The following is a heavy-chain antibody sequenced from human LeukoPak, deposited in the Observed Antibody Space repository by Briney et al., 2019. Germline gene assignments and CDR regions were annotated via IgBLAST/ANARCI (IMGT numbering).Heavy chain of an antibody. J-gene: IGHJ4*02. Sequence: SETLSLTCAVSGGSISSGGYSWSWIRQPPGKGLEWIGYIYHSGSTYYNPSLKSRVTISVDRSKNQFSLKLSPVTAADTAVYYCARVNDSSGFDYWGQGTLVTVSS. CDR3: ARVNDSSGFDY. D-gene: IGHD3-22*01. CDR2: IYHSGST. V-gene: IGHV4-30-2*01. CDR1: GGSISSGGYS.